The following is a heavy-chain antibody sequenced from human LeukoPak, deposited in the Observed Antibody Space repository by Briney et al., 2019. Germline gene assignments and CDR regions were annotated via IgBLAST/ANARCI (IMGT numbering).Heavy chain of an antibody. V-gene: IGHV3-7*05. CDR1: GFTFSSSW. D-gene: IGHD5-12*01. Sequence: GGSLRLSCAASGFTFSSSWMTWVRQAPGKGLEWVAHIKEDGTEEYYVDSVKGRFTISRDNAKNSLYLQMNSLRAEDTAVYYCAKDTTVVATSSYFWGQGTLVTVSS. CDR2: IKEDGTEE. J-gene: IGHJ4*02. CDR3: AKDTTVVATSSYF.